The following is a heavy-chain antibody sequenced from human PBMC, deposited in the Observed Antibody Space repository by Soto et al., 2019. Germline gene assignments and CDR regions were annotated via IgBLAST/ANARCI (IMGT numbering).Heavy chain of an antibody. D-gene: IGHD4-4*01. CDR3: ARHLPTTAYYYYGMDV. J-gene: IGHJ6*02. CDR2: IYYSGST. CDR1: GGSISSSSYY. V-gene: IGHV4-39*01. Sequence: LSLTCTVSGGSISSSSYYWGWIRQPPGKGLEWIGSIYYSGSTYYNPSLKSRVTISVDTSKNQFSLKLSSVTAADTAVYYCARHLPTTAYYYYGMDVWGQGXTVTVSS.